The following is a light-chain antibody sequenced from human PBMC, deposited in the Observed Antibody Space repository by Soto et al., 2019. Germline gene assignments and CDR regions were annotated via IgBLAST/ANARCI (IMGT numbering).Light chain of an antibody. J-gene: IGLJ3*02. Sequence: SYELTQPPSVSVAPGKTARITCGGNNIGSKSVHWYQQKPGQAPVLVIYYDSDRPSGIPERFSGSNSGNTATLTISRVEAGDEADYYCQVWDSSSDHLWVFGGGTMVTVL. CDR1: NIGSKS. CDR3: QVWDSSSDHLWV. CDR2: YDS. V-gene: IGLV3-21*04.